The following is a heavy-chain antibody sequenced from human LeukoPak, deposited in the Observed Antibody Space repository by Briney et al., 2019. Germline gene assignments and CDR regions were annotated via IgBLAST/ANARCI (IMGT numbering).Heavy chain of an antibody. CDR2: IIPIFGTA. D-gene: IGHD5-24*01. CDR1: GGTFSSYA. J-gene: IGHJ4*02. CDR3: ARTRDGYNFLGFYFDY. Sequence: ASVKVSCKASGGTFSSYAISWVRQAPGQGLEWMGRIIPIFGTANYAQKFQGRVTITTDESTSTAYMELSSLRSEDTAVYYCARTRDGYNFLGFYFDYWGQGTLVTVSS. V-gene: IGHV1-69*05.